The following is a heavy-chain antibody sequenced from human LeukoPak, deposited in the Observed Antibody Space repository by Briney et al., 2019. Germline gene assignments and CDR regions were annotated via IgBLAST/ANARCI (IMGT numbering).Heavy chain of an antibody. CDR2: INHSGST. D-gene: IGHD2-2*01. Sequence: SETLSLTCAVYGGSFSGYYWSWIRQPPGKGLEWIGEINHSGSTNYNPSLKSRVTISVDTSKNQFSLKLSSVTAADTAVYYCARAHTGYCSSTSCRGYFDYWGQGTLVTVSS. CDR3: ARAHTGYCSSTSCRGYFDY. V-gene: IGHV4-34*01. CDR1: GGSFSGYY. J-gene: IGHJ4*02.